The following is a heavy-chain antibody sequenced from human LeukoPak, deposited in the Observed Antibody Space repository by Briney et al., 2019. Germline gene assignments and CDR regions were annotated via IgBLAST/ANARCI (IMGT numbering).Heavy chain of an antibody. J-gene: IGHJ4*02. CDR3: ARCSGVFGSSGY. Sequence: PGGSLRLSCAASGFTFVDFGMTWVRQAPGKGLQWVSGVNWNGGSTGYADSVKGRFTISRDNAKNSLYLQMNSLRAEDTAVYYCARCSGVFGSSGYWGQGTLVTVSS. CDR1: GFTFVDFG. D-gene: IGHD6-6*01. V-gene: IGHV3-20*04. CDR2: VNWNGGST.